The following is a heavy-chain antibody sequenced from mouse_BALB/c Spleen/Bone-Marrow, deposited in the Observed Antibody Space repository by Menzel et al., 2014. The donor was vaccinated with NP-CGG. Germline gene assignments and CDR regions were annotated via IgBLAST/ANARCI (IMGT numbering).Heavy chain of an antibody. V-gene: IGHV6-6*02. CDR1: GFTFSSYW. Sequence: EVNLVESGGGLVQPGGSMKLSCLASGFTFSSYWMSWVRQSPEKGLEWVAEIRLKSDNYATHYAESVKGKFTISRDDSKSRLYLQMNSLRAEDTGIYYCTGWDQFAYWGQGTLVTVSA. D-gene: IGHD4-1*01. J-gene: IGHJ3*01. CDR2: IRLKSDNYAT. CDR3: TGWDQFAY.